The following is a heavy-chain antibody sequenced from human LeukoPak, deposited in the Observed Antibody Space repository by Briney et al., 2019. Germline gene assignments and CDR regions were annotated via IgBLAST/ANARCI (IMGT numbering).Heavy chain of an antibody. D-gene: IGHD3-10*01. J-gene: IGHJ4*02. CDR2: IYYSGST. V-gene: IGHV4-59*12. CDR3: GRDLLWFGELPWDY. Sequence: PSETLSLTCTVSGGFISSYYWSWIRKPPGKGLEWIGYIYYSGSTNNNPSLKSRVTISVDTSKNQFSLKLSSVTAADTAVYYCGRDLLWFGELPWDYWGQGTLVTVSS. CDR1: GGFISSYY.